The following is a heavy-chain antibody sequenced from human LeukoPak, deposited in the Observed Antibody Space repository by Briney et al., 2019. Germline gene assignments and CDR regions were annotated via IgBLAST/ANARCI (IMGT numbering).Heavy chain of an antibody. CDR3: ARGTMVRVTTFHY. J-gene: IGHJ4*02. Sequence: SETLSLTCTVSGYSISSGYYWGWIRQPPGKGLEWIGSIYHSGSTYYNPSLKSRVTISVDTSKNQFSLKLSSVTAADTAVYYCARGTMVRVTTFHYWGQGTLVTVSS. D-gene: IGHD3-10*01. CDR2: IYHSGST. CDR1: GYSISSGYY. V-gene: IGHV4-38-2*02.